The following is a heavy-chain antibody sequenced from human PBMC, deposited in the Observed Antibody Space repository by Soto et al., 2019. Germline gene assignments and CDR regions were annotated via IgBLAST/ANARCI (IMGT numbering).Heavy chain of an antibody. CDR1: GFNFSNFD. CDR2: ISERGITT. CDR3: ARGGVV. V-gene: IGHV3-48*03. Sequence: GGSLRFSCVDSGFNFSNFDMNWVRQAPGRGLEWISLISERGITTTYADSVRSRFTVSRDNAQSSLYLQMDRLTVEDTGVYYCARGGVVWGQGTMVTVSS. D-gene: IGHD2-8*01. J-gene: IGHJ3*01.